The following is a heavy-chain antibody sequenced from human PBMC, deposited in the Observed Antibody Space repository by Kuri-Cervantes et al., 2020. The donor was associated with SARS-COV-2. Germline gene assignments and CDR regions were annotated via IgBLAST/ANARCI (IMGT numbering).Heavy chain of an antibody. V-gene: IGHV4-61*01. Sequence: GSLRLSCTVPGGSVSSGSYYWSWIRQPPGKVLEWSGYNYYSGSTYYNPSLKSRVTISVDTSKNQFSLKLSSVTAADTAGYYCAGFLKDIVGGKKYYFDSWGQGTLVTVSS. D-gene: IGHD3-16*01. CDR2: NYYSGST. J-gene: IGHJ4*02. CDR1: GGSVSSGSYY. CDR3: AGFLKDIVGGKKYYFDS.